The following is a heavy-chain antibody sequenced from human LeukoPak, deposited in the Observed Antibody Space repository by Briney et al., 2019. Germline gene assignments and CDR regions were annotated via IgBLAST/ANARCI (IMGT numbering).Heavy chain of an antibody. CDR2: ISGSSSTI. V-gene: IGHV3-48*04. CDR1: GFNFNHYH. CDR3: ARGGTMIRVPLGV. Sequence: GGSLRLSCIASGFNFNHYHMDWLRQAPGKGLEWLSYISGSSSTIYYADSVRGRFTISRDNARNSLYLQMNSLRVEDTAVYYCARGGTMIRVPLGVWGQGTTVTVSS. J-gene: IGHJ6*02. D-gene: IGHD3-22*01.